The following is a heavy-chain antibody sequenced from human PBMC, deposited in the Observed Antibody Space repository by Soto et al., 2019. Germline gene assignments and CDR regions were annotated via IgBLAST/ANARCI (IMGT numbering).Heavy chain of an antibody. J-gene: IGHJ4*02. CDR1: GFTFSSYA. CDR3: GKGGMGYYDSRDRGY. Sequence: EVQLLESGGGLVQPGGSLRLSCAASGFTFSSYAMSWVRQAPGKGLEWVSAISGSGGSTYYADSVKGRFTISRDNSKNTLYLQMNSLRAEDTAVYYCGKGGMGYYDSRDRGYWGQGTLVTVSS. D-gene: IGHD3-22*01. V-gene: IGHV3-23*01. CDR2: ISGSGGST.